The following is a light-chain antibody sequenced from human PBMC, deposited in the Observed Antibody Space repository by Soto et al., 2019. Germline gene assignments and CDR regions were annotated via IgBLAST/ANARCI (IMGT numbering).Light chain of an antibody. CDR1: QSVSSSY. CDR2: GAS. V-gene: IGKV3-20*01. J-gene: IGKJ4*02. CDR3: QQYGSLGT. Sequence: SGLSKYPSTVSLAPRVRATLSCRASQSVSSSYLAWYQQKPGQAPRLLIYGASSRATGIPDRFSGSGSGTDFTLAISSLEPGEFAVYYCQQYGSLGTFGEGTKVDI.